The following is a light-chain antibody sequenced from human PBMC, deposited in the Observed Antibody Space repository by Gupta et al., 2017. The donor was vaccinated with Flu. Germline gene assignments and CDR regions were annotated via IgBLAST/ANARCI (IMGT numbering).Light chain of an antibody. Sequence: SALPPPASVSVSPGPSITISCTGTSSDVGGYNYVSWYQQHPGKAPKLMIYEVSKRPSGVSNRFSGSKSGNTATMTISGLQAEEDADYYCSSETSSSTPVVFGGGTKLTVL. CDR1: SSDVGGYNY. J-gene: IGLJ2*01. CDR2: EVS. CDR3: SSETSSSTPVV. V-gene: IGLV2-14*01.